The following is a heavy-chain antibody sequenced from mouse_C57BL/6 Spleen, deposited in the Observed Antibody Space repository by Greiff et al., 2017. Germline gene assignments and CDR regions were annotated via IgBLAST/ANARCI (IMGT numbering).Heavy chain of an antibody. D-gene: IGHD2-2*01. CDR2: IYPGSGST. CDR1: GYTFTSYW. CDR3: ARREYGYDYYAMDY. Sequence: VQLQQPGAELVKPGASVKMSCKASGYTFTSYWITWVKQRPGQGLEWIGDIYPGSGSTNYNEKFKSKATLTVDTSSSTAYMQLSSLTSEDSAVHYCARREYGYDYYAMDYWGQGTSVTVSS. V-gene: IGHV1-55*01. J-gene: IGHJ4*01.